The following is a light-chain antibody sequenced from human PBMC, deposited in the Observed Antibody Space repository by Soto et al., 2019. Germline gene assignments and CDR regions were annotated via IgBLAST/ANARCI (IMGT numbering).Light chain of an antibody. J-gene: IGKJ2*01. CDR1: QSVGSK. CDR3: QQYSDWPPAYT. Sequence: EIVMTQSPATLSVSPGEGATLSCRASQSVGSKLAWYQQKPGQAPRLLIFGVSTRANGVPARFSGSGSGTDFSFTISSMESEDFAVYYCQQYSDWPPAYTFGQGTKLEIK. CDR2: GVS. V-gene: IGKV3-15*01.